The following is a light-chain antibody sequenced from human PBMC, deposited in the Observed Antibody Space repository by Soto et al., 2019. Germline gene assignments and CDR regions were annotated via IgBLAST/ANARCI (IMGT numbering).Light chain of an antibody. CDR1: QSISDT. Sequence: EIVMTQSPATLSVSPGGRATLSCRASQSISDTLAWYQQKPGQAPRLLIYDVSSRASGSPDRFSGSGSGTDFTLTIGRLEPEDFAVYYCQQYGNSPQTFGQGTKVDIK. CDR2: DVS. CDR3: QQYGNSPQT. V-gene: IGKV3-20*01. J-gene: IGKJ1*01.